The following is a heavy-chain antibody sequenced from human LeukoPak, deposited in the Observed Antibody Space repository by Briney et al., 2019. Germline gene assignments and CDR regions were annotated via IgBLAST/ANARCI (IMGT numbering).Heavy chain of an antibody. CDR3: AGDDDILTGYYFDY. J-gene: IGHJ4*02. CDR2: ISSSSSYI. Sequence: GGSLRLSCAASGFTFSSYSMNWVRQAPGKGLEWVSSISSSSSYIYYADSVKGRFTISRDNAKNSLYLQMNSLRAEDTAVYYCAGDDDILTGYYFDYWGQGTLVTVSS. V-gene: IGHV3-21*01. D-gene: IGHD3-9*01. CDR1: GFTFSSYS.